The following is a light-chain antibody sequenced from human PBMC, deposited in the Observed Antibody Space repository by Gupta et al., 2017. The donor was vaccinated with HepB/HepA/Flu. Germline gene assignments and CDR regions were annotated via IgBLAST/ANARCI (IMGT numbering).Light chain of an antibody. J-gene: IGLJ2*01. CDR2: EVS. V-gene: IGLV2-23*02. CDR3: CSYAGSSTWVV. CDR1: SSDVGSYNL. Sequence: QSALTQPASVSGSPGPSITISCTGTSSDVGSYNLVSWYQQHPGKAPKRMSYEVSKRPSGVSNRFSGSKSGNTASLTISGLQAEDEADYYCCSYAGSSTWVVFGGGTKLTVL.